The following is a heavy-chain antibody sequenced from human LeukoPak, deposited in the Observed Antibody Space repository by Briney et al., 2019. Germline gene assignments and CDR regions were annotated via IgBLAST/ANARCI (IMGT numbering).Heavy chain of an antibody. V-gene: IGHV3-23*01. Sequence: GGSLRLSCAASGFTFSSYAMSWVRQAPGKGLEWVSAIGGSGGSTYYADSVKGRFTISRDIAKNSLYLQMNSLRAEDTAVYYCARDHHRRLYDSQARDTFDIWGQGTMVTVSS. CDR3: ARDHHRRLYDSQARDTFDI. J-gene: IGHJ3*02. D-gene: IGHD3-22*01. CDR2: IGGSGGST. CDR1: GFTFSSYA.